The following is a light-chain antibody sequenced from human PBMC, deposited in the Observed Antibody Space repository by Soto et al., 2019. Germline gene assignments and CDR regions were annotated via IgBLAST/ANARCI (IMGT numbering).Light chain of an antibody. J-gene: IGKJ2*01. CDR2: TAS. CDR3: LQLSDYPYT. V-gene: IGKV1-6*01. Sequence: AIQMTQSPSSLSASIGDRVTITCRASQAIRHDLGWYQQRPGQAPKLLIYTASHLQSGVPSRFSGSGSGTDFTLTISSLQAEDFATYYCLQLSDYPYTFGQGTKLEI. CDR1: QAIRHD.